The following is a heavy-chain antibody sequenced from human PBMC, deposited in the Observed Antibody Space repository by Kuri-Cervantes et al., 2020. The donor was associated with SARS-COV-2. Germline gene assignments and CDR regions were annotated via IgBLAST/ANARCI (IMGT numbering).Heavy chain of an antibody. CDR1: GCSISSSSYY. Sequence: ESLKISCTVSGCSISSSSYYWGWIRQPPGKGLEWIGSIYYSGSTYYNPSLKSRVTISVDTSKNQFSLKLSSVTAADTAVYYCARHGLRYYGSGSLTTFDYWGQGTLVTVSS. D-gene: IGHD3-10*01. V-gene: IGHV4-39*01. CDR2: IYYSGST. J-gene: IGHJ4*02. CDR3: ARHGLRYYGSGSLTTFDY.